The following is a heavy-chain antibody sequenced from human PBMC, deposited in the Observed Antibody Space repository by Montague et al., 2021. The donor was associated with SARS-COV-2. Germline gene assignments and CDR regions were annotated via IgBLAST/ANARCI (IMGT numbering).Heavy chain of an antibody. D-gene: IGHD3-22*01. CDR1: GDSVSSGAYY. CDR2: IYYSGNTYT. J-gene: IGHJ5*02. Sequence: SETLCLTCTVSGDSVSSGAYYWSWIRQPPGKGLEWIAYIYYSGNTYTKYNPSLESRVSISVDTSKNQFSLKLTSGSAADTAVYYCAREYFDSSGLVWIDPWGQGTLVIVSS. CDR3: AREYFDSSGLVWIDP. V-gene: IGHV4-61*08.